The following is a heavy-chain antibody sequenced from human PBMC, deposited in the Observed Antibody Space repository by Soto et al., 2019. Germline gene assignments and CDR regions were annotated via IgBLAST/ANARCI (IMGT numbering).Heavy chain of an antibody. CDR2: ISPRRSYI. V-gene: IGHV3-21*01. CDR3: ARCAAHYDYVWSGYYTGFDD. J-gene: IGHJ4*02. Sequence: PGGSVILSGTASGCPFSGYTLRSVRQAPGGGVEWVASISPRRSYIYYADYVKGRFTIYRDXAKNSLYLQMNRLRAEDRAVYYCARCAAHYDYVWSGYYTGFDDWRQGTLVTVSS. CDR1: GCPFSGYT. D-gene: IGHD3-3*01.